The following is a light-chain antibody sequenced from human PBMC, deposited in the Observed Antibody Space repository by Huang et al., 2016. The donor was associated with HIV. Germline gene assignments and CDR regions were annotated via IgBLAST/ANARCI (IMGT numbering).Light chain of an antibody. CDR2: GAS. J-gene: IGKJ1*01. Sequence: EIVMTQSPATLSVSPGERATLSCRASQSVSNNLAWYQQKPGQAPRLLINGASTGATGIPARFSGSGSGTEFTLTISSLQSEDFAVYYCQQYNNWPQTFGQGTKVDIK. V-gene: IGKV3-15*01. CDR1: QSVSNN. CDR3: QQYNNWPQT.